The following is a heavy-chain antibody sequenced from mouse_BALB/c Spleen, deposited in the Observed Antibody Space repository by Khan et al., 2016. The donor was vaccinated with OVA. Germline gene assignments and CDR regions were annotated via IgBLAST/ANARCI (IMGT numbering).Heavy chain of an antibody. CDR2: IYPGNGNT. CDR3: ARGGYYGNSLFDY. CDR1: GYIFTDYY. V-gene: IGHV1-84*02. J-gene: IGHJ2*01. D-gene: IGHD1-1*01. Sequence: QVQLKQSGPELVRPGTSVKISCKASGYIFTDYYINWVKQKPGQGLEWIGWIYPGNGNTKYNEKFKDMATLTVDTSSSTAYMDFSSLTSEDTAVYFCARGGYYGNSLFDYWGQGTTLTVSS.